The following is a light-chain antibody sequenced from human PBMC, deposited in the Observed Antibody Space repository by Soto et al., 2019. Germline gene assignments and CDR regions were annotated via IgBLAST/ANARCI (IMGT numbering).Light chain of an antibody. CDR3: QHYNNYPVT. Sequence: DIQMTQSPSTLSASVGDRDTITCRASQSIGIWLAWYQQKTGKAPKLLIYTASTLGSGVPSRFSGSGSGTEFTLTISSLQPDDFATYYCQHYNNYPVTFGQGTKLEIK. J-gene: IGKJ2*01. CDR1: QSIGIW. V-gene: IGKV1-5*03. CDR2: TAS.